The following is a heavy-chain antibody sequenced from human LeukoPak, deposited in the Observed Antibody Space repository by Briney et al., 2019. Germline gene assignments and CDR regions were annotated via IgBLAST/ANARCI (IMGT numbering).Heavy chain of an antibody. CDR1: GGSISSGSYY. V-gene: IGHV4-61*02. CDR3: ARSRETYYDFWSGYYTIYY. J-gene: IGHJ4*02. D-gene: IGHD3-3*01. Sequence: SQTLSLTCSVSGGSISSGSYYWSWIRQPAGKGLEWIGRIYTSGSTNYKPSLKSRVTISVDTSKNQFSLKLSSVTAADTAVYYCARSRETYYDFWSGYYTIYYWGQGTLVTVSS. CDR2: IYTSGST.